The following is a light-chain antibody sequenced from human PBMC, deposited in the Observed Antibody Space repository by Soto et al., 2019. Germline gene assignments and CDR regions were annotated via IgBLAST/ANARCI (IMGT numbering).Light chain of an antibody. J-gene: IGKJ2*01. CDR2: EAS. V-gene: IGKV1-5*03. Sequence: DFQMTQFPSTLSASVGDRVTITCRASRNINNWLAWYQQKPGKPPQVLIYEASNLASGVPSRFSGSGSGTEFTLTISSLQPDDFATYYCQEYSSYFGRGTKLEIK. CDR1: RNINNW. CDR3: QEYSSY.